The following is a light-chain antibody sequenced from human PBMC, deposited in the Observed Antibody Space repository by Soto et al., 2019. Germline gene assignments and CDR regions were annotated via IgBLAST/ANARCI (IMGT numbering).Light chain of an antibody. CDR1: ESVRSNF. Sequence: EIVLTQPPGTLSLSPGGRATLSCRASESVRSNFLAWYQQKPGQAPRLLIYGASSRAIGIPDRFSGSGSGTDFTLTISRLEPEDFAVYYCLQYGSSPHTFGQGTKLEIK. CDR3: LQYGSSPHT. CDR2: GAS. J-gene: IGKJ2*01. V-gene: IGKV3-20*01.